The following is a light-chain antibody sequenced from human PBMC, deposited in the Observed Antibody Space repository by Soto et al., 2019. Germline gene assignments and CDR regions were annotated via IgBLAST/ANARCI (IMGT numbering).Light chain of an antibody. CDR3: RSYTTSSTYV. Sequence: QSVLTQPASVSGAPGESIAISCTGTSSDVGGYNYVSWYQQHPGKAPKLILCDVSNRPSGVSDRFSGSKSGNTASLTISGLQTEDEADYYCRSYTTSSTYVFGTGTKVTV. CDR1: SSDVGGYNY. J-gene: IGLJ1*01. V-gene: IGLV2-14*01. CDR2: DVS.